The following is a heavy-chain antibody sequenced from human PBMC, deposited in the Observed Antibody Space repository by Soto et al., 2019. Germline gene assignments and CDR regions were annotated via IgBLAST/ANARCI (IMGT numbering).Heavy chain of an antibody. CDR1: GFSLSSTRVA. CDR2: IYWDDDK. D-gene: IGHD6-19*01. V-gene: IGHV2-5*02. CDR3: AHSVVAGLGYYFDY. Sequence: QITLKESGPTLVKPTQTLTLTCTFSGFSLSSTRVAVGWIRQPPGKALEWLALIYWDDDKRYSPFLKSRLTTTQDTSKTPVVLTMTNMDPVDTATYYCAHSVVAGLGYYFDYWGQGTLVTVSS. J-gene: IGHJ4*02.